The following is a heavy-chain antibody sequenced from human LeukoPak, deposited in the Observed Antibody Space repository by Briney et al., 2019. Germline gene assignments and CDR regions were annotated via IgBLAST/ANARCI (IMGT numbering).Heavy chain of an antibody. CDR1: GFTFSNYW. V-gene: IGHV3-74*01. CDR2: TNPGGSNT. Sequence: PGGSLRLSCAASGFTFSNYWMHWVRHVPGKGLVWVSRTNPGGSNTPYADSVKGRFTISRDNARNTLYLQMDSLRAEDTAVYYCARSNQADDYWGQGTLVTVSS. J-gene: IGHJ4*02. D-gene: IGHD1-14*01. CDR3: ARSNQADDY.